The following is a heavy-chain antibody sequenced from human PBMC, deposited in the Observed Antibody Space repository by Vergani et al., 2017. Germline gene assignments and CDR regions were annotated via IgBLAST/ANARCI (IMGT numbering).Heavy chain of an antibody. CDR3: ARVPPAAENYYYYGMDV. CDR2: IIPILGIA. Sequence: QVQLVQSGAEVKKPGASVKVSCKASGYTFTSYGISWVRQAPGQGLEWMGRIIPILGIANYAQKFQGRVTITADKSTSTAYMELSSLRSEDTAVYYCARVPPAAENYYYYGMDVWGQGTTVTVSS. D-gene: IGHD2-2*01. V-gene: IGHV1-69*04. J-gene: IGHJ6*02. CDR1: GYTFTSYG.